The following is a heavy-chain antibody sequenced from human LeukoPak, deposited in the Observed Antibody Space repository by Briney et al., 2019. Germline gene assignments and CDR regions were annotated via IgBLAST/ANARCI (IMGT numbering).Heavy chain of an antibody. Sequence: PGGSLRLSCSASGFTFSSYAMHWVRQAPGKGLEYVSAISSNGGSTYYADSVKGRFTISRDNSKNTLYLQMSSLRAEDTAVYYCVKVAGYSGYDVDYWGQGTLVTVSS. V-gene: IGHV3-64D*09. J-gene: IGHJ4*02. CDR1: GFTFSSYA. CDR2: ISSNGGST. CDR3: VKVAGYSGYDVDY. D-gene: IGHD5-12*01.